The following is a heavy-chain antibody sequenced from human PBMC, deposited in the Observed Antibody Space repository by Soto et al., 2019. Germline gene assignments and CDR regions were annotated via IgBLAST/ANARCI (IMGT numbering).Heavy chain of an antibody. J-gene: IGHJ5*02. CDR2: IYWDNDK. D-gene: IGHD1-7*01. V-gene: IGHV2-5*02. Sequence: QITLKESGPALMEPTQTLTLTCSLSGLSLSTRGVGVGWLRQAPGKDLECLAIIYWDNDKRYNPSLKTRLTITKDTSKNEVVLTMTYMDPVDKACYDCAQRVTYSTNYTVGWFDPWGQVTLVTVS. CDR3: AQRVTYSTNYTVGWFDP. CDR1: GLSLSTRGVG.